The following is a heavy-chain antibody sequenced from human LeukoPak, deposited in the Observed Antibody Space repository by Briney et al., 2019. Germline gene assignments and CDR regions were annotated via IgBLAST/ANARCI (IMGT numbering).Heavy chain of an antibody. V-gene: IGHV1-2*02. CDR1: GYTFTGYY. CDR2: INPNSGGT. CDR3: AREGYSSLHDFDY. J-gene: IGHJ4*02. Sequence: ASVKVSCKASGYTFTGYYMHWVRQAPGQGLEWMGWINPNSGGTNYAQKFQGRVTMTRDTSISTAYMELSRLRSEDTAVYYCAREGYSSLHDFDYWGQGTLVTVSS. D-gene: IGHD6-13*01.